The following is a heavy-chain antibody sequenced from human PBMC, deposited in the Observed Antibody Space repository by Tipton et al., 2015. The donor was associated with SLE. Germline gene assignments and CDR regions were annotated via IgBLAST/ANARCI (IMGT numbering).Heavy chain of an antibody. J-gene: IGHJ2*01. CDR3: ARDRMGTRYFDL. CDR2: IHQSGTT. CDR1: GGSFSGYH. D-gene: IGHD1-14*01. Sequence: TLSLTCAVYGGSFSGYHFSWIRQPPGKGLEWLGEIHQSGTTNYNPSLKSRVTISVDTSKNQISLKLSSVTAADTAVYYCARDRMGTRYFDLWGRGTLVTVSS. V-gene: IGHV4-34*01.